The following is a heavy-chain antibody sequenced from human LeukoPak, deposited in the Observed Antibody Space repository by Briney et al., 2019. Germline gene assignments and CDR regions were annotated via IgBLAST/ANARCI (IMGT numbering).Heavy chain of an antibody. CDR2: ISGSGNST. V-gene: IGHV3-23*01. Sequence: GGSLRLSCAASGFTFSDYGMSWVRQAPGKGREWVSTISGSGNSTYYAASVKHQFPIPRHNSNNTLYLQVNILRAEDTALYYCAKGGNCYVTPFDYWGQGTLVTVSS. J-gene: IGHJ4*02. CDR3: AKGGNCYVTPFDY. CDR1: GFTFSDYG. D-gene: IGHD2-21*01.